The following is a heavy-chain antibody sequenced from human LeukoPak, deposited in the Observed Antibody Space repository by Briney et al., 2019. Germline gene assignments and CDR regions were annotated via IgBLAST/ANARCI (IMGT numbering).Heavy chain of an antibody. Sequence: ASAKVSCKASGYTFINYAMHWVRQAPGQRLEWMGWINAGNGNTKYSQKFQGKVTITRDTSASTAYMELSSLRSEDTAVYYCARDLMESSSSTPTYTFDIWGQGTMVTVSS. D-gene: IGHD6-6*01. CDR1: GYTFINYA. V-gene: IGHV1-3*01. CDR2: INAGNGNT. J-gene: IGHJ3*02. CDR3: ARDLMESSSSTPTYTFDI.